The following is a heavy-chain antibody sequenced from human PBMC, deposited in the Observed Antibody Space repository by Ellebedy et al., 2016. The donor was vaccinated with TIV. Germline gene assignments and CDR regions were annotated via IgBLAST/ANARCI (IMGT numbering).Heavy chain of an antibody. V-gene: IGHV3-23*01. CDR2: ISGSGGST. CDR3: ARLRGADFVGS. J-gene: IGHJ4*02. Sequence: GESLKISCAASGFTFSNYAMSWVRQAPGKGLEWVSVISGSGGSTYYADSVKGRFTISRDNSKNTLYLQMNSLRAEDTAVYYCARLRGADFVGSWGQGTLVTVSS. D-gene: IGHD2-15*01. CDR1: GFTFSNYA.